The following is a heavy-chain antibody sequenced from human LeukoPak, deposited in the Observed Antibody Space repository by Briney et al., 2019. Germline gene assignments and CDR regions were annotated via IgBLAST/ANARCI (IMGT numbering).Heavy chain of an antibody. CDR1: GFTFSSYE. CDR2: ISSSGSTI. D-gene: IGHD4-23*01. J-gene: IGHJ4*02. V-gene: IGHV3-48*03. CDR3: ARGGNALYYFDY. Sequence: GGSLRLSCAASGFTFSSYEMKWVRHAPRKGLEWVSYISSSGSTIYYADSVKGRFTISRDNAKNSLYLQMNSLRAEDTAVYYCARGGNALYYFDYWGQGTLVTVSS.